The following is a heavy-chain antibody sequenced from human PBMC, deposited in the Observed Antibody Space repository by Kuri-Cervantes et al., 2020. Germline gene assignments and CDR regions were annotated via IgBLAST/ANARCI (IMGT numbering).Heavy chain of an antibody. V-gene: IGHV3-66*01. CDR3: ARIVGATRFFDY. D-gene: IGHD1-26*01. CDR2: IYSGGST. CDR1: GFTVSSNY. J-gene: IGHJ4*02. Sequence: GESLKISCAASGFTVSSNYMSWVRQAPGKGLEWVSVIYSGGSTYYADSVKGRFTISRDNSKNTLYLQMNSLRAEDTAAYYCARIVGATRFFDYWGQGTLVTVSS.